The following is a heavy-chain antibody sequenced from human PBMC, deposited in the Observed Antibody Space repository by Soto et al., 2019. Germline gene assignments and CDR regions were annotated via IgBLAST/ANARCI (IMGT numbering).Heavy chain of an antibody. D-gene: IGHD6-6*01. V-gene: IGHV1-2*02. CDR3: ARDGDSSSPFDI. CDR2: INPNSGGT. J-gene: IGHJ3*02. CDR1: GYTFTGNY. Sequence: QLQLVQSGAEVKKPGASVKVSCKASGYTFTGNYMHWVRQAPGQGLAWMGWINPNSGGTNYAQKFQGRVTVTRDTSISTAYMELSRLRSDDTAVYYCARDGDSSSPFDIWGQGTMVTVSS.